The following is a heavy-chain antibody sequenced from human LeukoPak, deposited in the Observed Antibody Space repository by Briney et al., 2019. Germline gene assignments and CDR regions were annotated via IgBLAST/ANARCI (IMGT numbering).Heavy chain of an antibody. J-gene: IGHJ4*02. D-gene: IGHD3-10*01. V-gene: IGHV4-34*01. CDR2: INHSGST. CDR3: ASNYYGSGSLDY. Sequence: RASETLSLTCAVYGGSFSGYYWSWIRQPPGKGLEWIGEINHSGSTNYNPSLKSRVTISVDTSKNQFSLKLSSVTAADTAVYYCASNYYGSGSLDYWGQGNLVTVSS. CDR1: GGSFSGYY.